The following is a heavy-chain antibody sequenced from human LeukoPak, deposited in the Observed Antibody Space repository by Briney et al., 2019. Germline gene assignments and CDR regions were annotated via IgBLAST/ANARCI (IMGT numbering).Heavy chain of an antibody. CDR3: ARDRVEMATITGPFGY. D-gene: IGHD5-24*01. CDR2: IIPIFGTA. CDR1: GGTFSSYA. Sequence: GASVKVSCKASGGTFSSYAISWVRQAPGQGLEWMGRIIPIFGTANYAQKFQGRVTITTDESTSTAYMELSSLRSEDTAGYYCARDRVEMATITGPFGYWGQGTLVTVSS. V-gene: IGHV1-69*05. J-gene: IGHJ4*02.